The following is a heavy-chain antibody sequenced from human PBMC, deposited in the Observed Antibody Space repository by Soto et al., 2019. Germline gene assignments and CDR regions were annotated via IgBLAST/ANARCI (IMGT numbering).Heavy chain of an antibody. D-gene: IGHD3-22*01. J-gene: IGHJ6*02. Sequence: PGGSLRLSCAASGFTFSNAWMIWVRQAPGKGLEWVGRIKSKTDGGTTDYAAPVKGRFTISRDDSKNTLYLQMNSLKTEDTAVYYCTTDYDDSSGTYYYGMDVWGQGTTVTVSS. V-gene: IGHV3-15*01. CDR1: GFTFSNAW. CDR2: IKSKTDGGTT. CDR3: TTDYDDSSGTYYYGMDV.